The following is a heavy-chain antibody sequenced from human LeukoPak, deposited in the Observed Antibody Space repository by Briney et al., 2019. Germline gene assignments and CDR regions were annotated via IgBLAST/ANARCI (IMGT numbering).Heavy chain of an antibody. Sequence: VGSLRLSCAASGFTVSINNMSWVREAPGKGLEWVSIICSGGSTFYAASVKGRFTISRENSKNTLYLQMNSLRAEDTAVYYCARGGSYLSAFDIWGQGTMVTVSS. CDR3: ARGGSYLSAFDI. CDR2: ICSGGST. D-gene: IGHD1-26*01. V-gene: IGHV3-53*01. CDR1: GFTVSINN. J-gene: IGHJ3*02.